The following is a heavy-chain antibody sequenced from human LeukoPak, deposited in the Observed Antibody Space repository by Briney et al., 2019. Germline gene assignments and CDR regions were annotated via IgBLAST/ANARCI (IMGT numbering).Heavy chain of an antibody. CDR2: TYYRSKWYN. Sequence: SQTLSLTCATSGDSVSSNIAAWNWIRQSPSRGLEWLGRTYYRSKWYNDYAVSVKSRITINPDTSKNQFSLQLNSVTPEDTAVYYCAREGDYGGIAPGLDYWGQGTLVTVSS. CDR3: AREGDYGGIAPGLDY. J-gene: IGHJ4*02. CDR1: GDSVSSNIAA. V-gene: IGHV6-1*01. D-gene: IGHD4-23*01.